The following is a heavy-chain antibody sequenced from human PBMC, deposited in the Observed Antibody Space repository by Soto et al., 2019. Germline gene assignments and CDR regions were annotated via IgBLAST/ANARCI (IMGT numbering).Heavy chain of an antibody. D-gene: IGHD3-9*01. CDR3: AREEILRYFDWLLPGYYYYGMDV. V-gene: IGHV3-33*01. CDR1: GFTFSSYG. J-gene: IGHJ6*02. Sequence: GGSLRFSCAASGFTFSSYGMHWVRQAPGKGLEWVAVIWYDGSNKYYADSVKGRFTISRDNSKNTLYLQMNSLRAEDTAVYYCAREEILRYFDWLLPGYYYYGMDVWGQGTTVTVSS. CDR2: IWYDGSNK.